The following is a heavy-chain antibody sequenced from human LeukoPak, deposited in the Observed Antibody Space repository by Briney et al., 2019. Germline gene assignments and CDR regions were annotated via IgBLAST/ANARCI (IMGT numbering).Heavy chain of an antibody. J-gene: IGHJ3*02. D-gene: IGHD3-3*01. V-gene: IGHV3-33*01. CDR3: XXXXGVAWHDAFDI. CDR1: GFTFSSYG. CDR2: IWYDGSNK. Sequence: AGGSLRLSCAASGFTFSSYGMHWVRQAPGKGLEWVAVIWYDGSNKYYADSVKGRFTISRDNSKNTLYLQMNSLRAEDTAVYYCXXXXGVAWHDAFDIWGQGTMVTVSS.